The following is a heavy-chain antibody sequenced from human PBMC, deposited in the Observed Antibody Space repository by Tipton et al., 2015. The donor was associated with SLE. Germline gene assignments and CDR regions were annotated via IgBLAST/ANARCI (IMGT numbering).Heavy chain of an antibody. CDR3: ASWGPIVYYYYYMDV. J-gene: IGHJ6*03. V-gene: IGHV4-31*03. D-gene: IGHD3-16*01. Sequence: TLSLTCNVSGDSISSGGYYWSWIRQPPGKGLEWIGNIYYSGSTYYNPFLKSRVTISVDTSKNQFSLKLNSVTAADTAVYYCASWGPIVYYYYYMDVWGKGTTVTVSS. CDR2: IYYSGST. CDR1: GDSISSGGYY.